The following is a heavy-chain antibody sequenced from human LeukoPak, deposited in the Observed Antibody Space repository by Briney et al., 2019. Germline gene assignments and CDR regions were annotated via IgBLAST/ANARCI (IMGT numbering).Heavy chain of an antibody. D-gene: IGHD2-2*01. J-gene: IGHJ6*04. CDR2: IDPSDSYT. CDR3: ARHGIVVVPAAINMDV. CDR1: GYSFTTYW. Sequence: GESLKISCEGSGYSFTTYWIGWVRQMPGKGLEWMGRIDPSDSYTNYSPSFQGHVTISADKSISTAYLQWSSLKASDTAMYYCARHGIVVVPAAINMDVWGKGTTVTVSS. V-gene: IGHV5-10-1*01.